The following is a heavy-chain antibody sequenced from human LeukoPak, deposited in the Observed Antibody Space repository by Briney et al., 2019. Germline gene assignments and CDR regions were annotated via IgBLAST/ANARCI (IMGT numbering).Heavy chain of an antibody. J-gene: IGHJ1*01. V-gene: IGHV3-33*06. D-gene: IGHD6-19*01. Sequence: GGSLRLSCAASGFTFSSYGMHWVRQAPGKGLEWVAVIWYDGSNKYYADSVKGRFTISRDNSKNTLYLQMDSLRAEDTAVYYCAKDPGIAVAGTREYFQHWGQGALVTVSS. CDR2: IWYDGSNK. CDR1: GFTFSSYG. CDR3: AKDPGIAVAGTREYFQH.